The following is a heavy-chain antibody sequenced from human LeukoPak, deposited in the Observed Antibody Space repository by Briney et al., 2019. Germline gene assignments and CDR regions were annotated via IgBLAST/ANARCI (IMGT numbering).Heavy chain of an antibody. V-gene: IGHV3-11*01. Sequence: GGSLRLSCAASGFTFSDYYMSWIRQAPGKGLEWVSYISSSGSTIYYADSVKGRFTISRDNSKNTLYLQMNSLRAEDTAVYYCAKDLSLTGTQKYWGQGTLVTVSS. D-gene: IGHD1-20*01. J-gene: IGHJ4*02. CDR3: AKDLSLTGTQKY. CDR1: GFTFSDYY. CDR2: ISSSGSTI.